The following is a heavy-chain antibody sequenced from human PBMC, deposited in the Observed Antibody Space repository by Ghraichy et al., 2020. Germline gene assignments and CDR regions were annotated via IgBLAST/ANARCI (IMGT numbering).Heavy chain of an antibody. J-gene: IGHJ6*02. V-gene: IGHV3-21*01. CDR2: ISSSSSYI. CDR1: GFTFSSYS. Sequence: GGSLRLSCAASGFTFSSYSMNWVRQAPGKGLEWVSSISSSSSYIYYVDSVKGRFTISRDNAKNSLYLQMNSLRAEDTAVYYCARDWIPYYYYGMDVWGQGTTVTVSS. CDR3: ARDWIPYYYYGMDV. D-gene: IGHD2-2*03.